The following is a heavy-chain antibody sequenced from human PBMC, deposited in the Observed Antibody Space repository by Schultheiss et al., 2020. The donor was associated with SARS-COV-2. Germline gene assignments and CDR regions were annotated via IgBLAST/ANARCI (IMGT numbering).Heavy chain of an antibody. CDR1: GFTFSSYG. D-gene: IGHD1-26*01. Sequence: GGSLRLSCAASGFTFSSYGMHWVRQAPGKGLEWVSYISSSGSTIYYADSVKGRFTISRDNAKNSLYLQMNSLRAEDTAVYYCASQWELLLPFDYWGQGTLVTVSS. J-gene: IGHJ4*02. V-gene: IGHV3-48*04. CDR3: ASQWELLLPFDY. CDR2: ISSSGSTI.